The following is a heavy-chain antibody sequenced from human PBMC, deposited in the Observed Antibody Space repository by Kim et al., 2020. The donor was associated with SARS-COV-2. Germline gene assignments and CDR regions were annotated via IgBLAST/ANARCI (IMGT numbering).Heavy chain of an antibody. J-gene: IGHJ5*02. CDR3: VRRSYYGSGSPCFDP. CDR1: GGSISSGGYS. V-gene: IGHV4-30-2*01. Sequence: SETLSLTCAVSGGSISSGGYSWSWIRQPPGKGLEWIGYIYHSGSTYYNPSLKSRVTISVDRSKNQFSLKLSSVTAADTAVYYCVRRSYYGSGSPCFDPWGQGTLVTVSS. CDR2: IYHSGST. D-gene: IGHD3-10*01.